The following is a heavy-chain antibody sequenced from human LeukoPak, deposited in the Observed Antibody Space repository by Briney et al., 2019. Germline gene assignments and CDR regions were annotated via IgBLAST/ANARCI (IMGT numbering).Heavy chain of an antibody. D-gene: IGHD3-22*01. V-gene: IGHV3-30*04. CDR2: ISYDGSNK. CDR1: GFTFSSYA. J-gene: IGHJ4*02. Sequence: GGSLRLPCAASGFTFSSYAMHWVRQAPGKGLEWVAVISYDGSNKYYADSVKGRFTISGDNSKYTLYLQMNSLRAEDTAVYYCARHKATQYYFDSSGYPLDYWGQGTLVTVSS. CDR3: ARHKATQYYFDSSGYPLDY.